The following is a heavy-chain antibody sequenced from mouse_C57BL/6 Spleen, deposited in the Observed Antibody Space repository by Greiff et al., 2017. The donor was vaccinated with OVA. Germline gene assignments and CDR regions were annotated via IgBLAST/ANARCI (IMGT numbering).Heavy chain of an antibody. V-gene: IGHV1-26*01. Sequence: VQLQQSGPELVKPGASVKISCKASGYTFTDYYMNWVKQSHGKSLEWIGDINPNNGGTSYNQKFKGKATLTVDKSSSTAYMELRSLTSEDSAVYYCATGLLQRMDYWGQGTSVTVSS. CDR1: GYTFTDYY. J-gene: IGHJ4*01. CDR2: INPNNGGT. CDR3: ATGLLQRMDY. D-gene: IGHD1-1*01.